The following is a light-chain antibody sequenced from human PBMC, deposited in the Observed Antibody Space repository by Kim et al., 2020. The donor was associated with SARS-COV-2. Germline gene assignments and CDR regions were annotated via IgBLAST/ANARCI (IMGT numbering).Light chain of an antibody. CDR3: LQYISFPNS. Sequence: DIQMTQSPSSLSASVGDRVTITCRASQGIGSALLWDQQKSGKAPKRLIYDASTLHRGVPSRFSGRGSGTEFTLTISSLQPEDSATYYCLQYISFPNSFGQGTKLEI. J-gene: IGKJ2*01. CDR1: QGIGSA. CDR2: DAS. V-gene: IGKV1-17*01.